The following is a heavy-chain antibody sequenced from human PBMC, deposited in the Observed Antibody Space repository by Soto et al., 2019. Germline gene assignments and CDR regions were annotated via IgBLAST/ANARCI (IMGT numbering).Heavy chain of an antibody. Sequence: GGSLILSCAASGFTFSSYAMSWVRQAPGKGLEWVSAISGSGGSTYYADSVKGRFTISRDNSKNTLYLQMNSLRAEDTAVYYCVKDRLVGRGDYVESYWGQGTLVTGSS. V-gene: IGHV3-23*01. CDR2: ISGSGGST. CDR3: VKDRLVGRGDYVESY. J-gene: IGHJ4*02. D-gene: IGHD4-17*01. CDR1: GFTFSSYA.